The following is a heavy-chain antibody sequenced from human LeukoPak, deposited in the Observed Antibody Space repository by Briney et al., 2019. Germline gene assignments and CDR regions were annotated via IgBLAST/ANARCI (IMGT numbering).Heavy chain of an antibody. CDR2: MNPNSGNT. D-gene: IGHD3-10*01. Sequence: ASVKVSCKASGYTFTSYDINWVRQATGQGVEWMGWMNPNSGNTGYAQKFQGRVTSTRHTSISTAYMELSSLRSEDTAVYYCARDSDPTYYFGSGSYHSYWGQGTLVTVSS. J-gene: IGHJ4*02. CDR1: GYTFTSYD. V-gene: IGHV1-8*03. CDR3: ARDSDPTYYFGSGSYHSY.